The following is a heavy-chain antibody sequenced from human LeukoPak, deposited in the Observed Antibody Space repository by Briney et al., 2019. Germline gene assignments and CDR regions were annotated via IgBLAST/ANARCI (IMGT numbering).Heavy chain of an antibody. Sequence: ASVKVSCKASGYTFTGYYMHWVRQAPGQGLEWMGWINPNSGGTNYAQKFQGRVTMTRDTSISTAYMELSRLRSDDTAVYYCARDGYFSTIFHYYYYMDVWGKGTTVTVSS. D-gene: IGHD3-9*01. V-gene: IGHV1-2*02. CDR2: INPNSGGT. CDR1: GYTFTGYY. J-gene: IGHJ6*03. CDR3: ARDGYFSTIFHYYYYMDV.